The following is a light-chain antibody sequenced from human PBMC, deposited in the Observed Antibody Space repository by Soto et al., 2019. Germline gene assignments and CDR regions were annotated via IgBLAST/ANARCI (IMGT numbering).Light chain of an antibody. CDR2: GAS. CDR3: QQYGTSPRWT. Sequence: IVLTQPPGTLSLSPGERATLSCRASQNIGTYLAWYQHKPGQAPSVLIFGASTRANGVPDRFSGSGSGTDFTLTISRLDPADFAVYYCQQYGTSPRWTFGQGTKVDIK. V-gene: IGKV3-20*01. CDR1: QNIGTY. J-gene: IGKJ1*01.